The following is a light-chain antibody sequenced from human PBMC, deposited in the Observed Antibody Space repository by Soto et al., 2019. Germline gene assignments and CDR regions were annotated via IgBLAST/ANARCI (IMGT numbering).Light chain of an antibody. CDR3: QHYNSYSEA. V-gene: IGKV1-5*03. J-gene: IGKJ1*01. CDR1: QTISSW. Sequence: QSPSTLSGSVGDRVTITCRASQTISSWLAWYQQKPGKAPKLLIYKASTLESGVPSRFSGSGSGTEFTLTISSLQPDDFATYYCQHYNSYSEAFGQGTKVDIK. CDR2: KAS.